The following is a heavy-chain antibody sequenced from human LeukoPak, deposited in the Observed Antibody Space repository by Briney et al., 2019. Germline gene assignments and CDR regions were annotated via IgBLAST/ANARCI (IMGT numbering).Heavy chain of an antibody. CDR2: ISSSSYI. Sequence: GGSLRLSCAASGFTFSSYSMNWVRQAPGKGLEWVSSISSSSYIYYADSVKGRFTISRDNAKNSLYLQMNSLRAEDTAVYYCARKLRGGGGNYYMDVWGKGTTVTVSS. J-gene: IGHJ6*03. CDR1: GFTFSSYS. V-gene: IGHV3-21*01. D-gene: IGHD3-10*01. CDR3: ARKLRGGGGNYYMDV.